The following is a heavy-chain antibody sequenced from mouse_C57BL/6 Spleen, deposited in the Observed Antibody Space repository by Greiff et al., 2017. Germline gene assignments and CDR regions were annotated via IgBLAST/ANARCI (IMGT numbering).Heavy chain of an antibody. D-gene: IGHD1-1*01. CDR1: GFTFSDYG. Sequence: EVQVVESGGGLVKPGGSLKLSCAASGFTFSDYGMHWVRQAPEKGLEWVAYISSGSSTIYYADTVKGRFTISRDNAKNTLFLQMTSLRSGDTAMYYCARAPCYGSSPAGFAYWGTGTLVTVSA. CDR2: ISSGSSTI. CDR3: ARAPCYGSSPAGFAY. J-gene: IGHJ3*01. V-gene: IGHV5-17*01.